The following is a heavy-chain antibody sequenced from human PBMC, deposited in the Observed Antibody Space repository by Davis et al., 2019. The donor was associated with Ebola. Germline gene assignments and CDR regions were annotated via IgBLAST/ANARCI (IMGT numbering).Heavy chain of an antibody. D-gene: IGHD2/OR15-2a*01. J-gene: IGHJ4*02. CDR3: AKVRLPRTSVGLDY. Sequence: GESLKISCKGSGYRFTNYWIGWVRQMPGKGLEWMGIIYPGDSDTRYSPSFQGHVTISADKSISTAYLQWSSLQASDTAMYYCAKVRLPRTSVGLDYWGQGTLVTVSS. V-gene: IGHV5-51*01. CDR1: GYRFTNYW. CDR2: IYPGDSDT.